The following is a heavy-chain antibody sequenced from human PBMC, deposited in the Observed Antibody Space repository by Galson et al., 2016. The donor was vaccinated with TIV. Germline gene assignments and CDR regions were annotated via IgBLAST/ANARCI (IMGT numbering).Heavy chain of an antibody. CDR1: GFTFSSHA. D-gene: IGHD5-12*01. V-gene: IGHV3-23*01. CDR2: ISVSGGST. CDR3: AKDTSSADSGYGYFDY. Sequence: SLRLSCAASGFTFSSHAMSWVRQAPGKGLEWVSAISVSGGSTYYADAVKGRFTISRDNSKNTLYLQMNSLRAEDTAVYYCAKDTSSADSGYGYFDYWGQGTLVTVSS. J-gene: IGHJ4*02.